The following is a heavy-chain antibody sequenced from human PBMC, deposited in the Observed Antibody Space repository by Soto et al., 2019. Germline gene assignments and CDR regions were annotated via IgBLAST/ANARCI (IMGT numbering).Heavy chain of an antibody. CDR3: TKSSGGSSSVGMDY. CDR2: ITRDGYNK. D-gene: IGHD6-6*01. V-gene: IGHV3-30*04. J-gene: IGHJ4*02. CDR1: GFIFKNYA. Sequence: QVQLVESGGGVVQPGRSLRLSCAGSGFIFKNYALNWVRQAPGKGLEWVASITRDGYNKYYADSVKGRFTISRDNSRDTLSLQMTALTIEDSSVYYCTKSSGGSSSVGMDYWGQGTRVTVYS.